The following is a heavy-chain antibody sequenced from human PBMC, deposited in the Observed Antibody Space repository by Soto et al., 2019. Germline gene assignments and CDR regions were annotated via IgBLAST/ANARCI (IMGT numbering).Heavy chain of an antibody. J-gene: IGHJ6*03. CDR1: GFTVSSNY. Sequence: EVQLVESGGGLVQPGGSLRLSCAASGFTVSSNYMSWVRQAPGKGLEWVSVIYRGGSTYYADSVKGRFTISRDNSKNTLYLQMNSLRAEDTAVYYCARDTSTTGPARPLLYYYYYMDVWGKGTTVTVSS. V-gene: IGHV3-66*01. D-gene: IGHD6-6*01. CDR2: IYRGGST. CDR3: ARDTSTTGPARPLLYYYYYMDV.